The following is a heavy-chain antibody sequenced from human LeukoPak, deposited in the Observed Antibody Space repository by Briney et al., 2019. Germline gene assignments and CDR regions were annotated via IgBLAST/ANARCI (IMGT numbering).Heavy chain of an antibody. V-gene: IGHV1-69*05. CDR2: IIPTFGTA. D-gene: IGHD3-10*01. J-gene: IGHJ4*02. CDR3: ARVMVRGVFDY. CDR1: GGTFSSYA. Sequence: GSSVKVSCKASGGTFSSYAISWVRQAPGQGLEWMGRIIPTFGTANYAQKFQGRVTITTDESTSTAYMELSSLRSDDTAVYYCARVMVRGVFDYWGQGTLVTVSS.